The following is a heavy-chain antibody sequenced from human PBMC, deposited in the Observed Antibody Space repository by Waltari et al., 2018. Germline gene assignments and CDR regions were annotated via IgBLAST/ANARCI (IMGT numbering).Heavy chain of an antibody. D-gene: IGHD3-22*01. CDR2: ISGSGGST. V-gene: IGHV3-23*01. CDR3: AKDFTMIVVVTDY. Sequence: EVQLLESGGGLVQPGGSLRLSCAASGFPFSSYAMSWVRQAPGKGLEWVSAISGSGGSTYYADSVKGRFTISRDNSKNTLYLQMNSLRAEDTAVYYCAKDFTMIVVVTDYWGQGTLVTVSS. CDR1: GFPFSSYA. J-gene: IGHJ4*02.